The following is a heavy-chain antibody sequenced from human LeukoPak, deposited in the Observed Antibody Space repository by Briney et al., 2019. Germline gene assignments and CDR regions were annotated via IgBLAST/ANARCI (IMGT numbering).Heavy chain of an antibody. CDR1: GFTFSSYW. J-gene: IGHJ4*02. CDR2: INSDGSSA. V-gene: IGHV3-74*01. Sequence: GGSLRLSCAASGFTFSSYWMHWVRQAPGKGLVWVSRINSDGSSATYADSVKGRFTISRDNVKNTLYLQMNSLRAEDTAVYYCARGAPSGSYYYWGQGTLVTDSS. CDR3: ARGAPSGSYYY. D-gene: IGHD1-26*01.